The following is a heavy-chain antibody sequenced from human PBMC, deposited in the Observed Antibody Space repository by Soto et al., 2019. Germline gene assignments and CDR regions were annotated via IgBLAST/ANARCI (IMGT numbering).Heavy chain of an antibody. D-gene: IGHD1-26*01. CDR1: GGSINSYF. CDR2: IHYSGSA. V-gene: IGHV4-59*01. Sequence: SETLSLTCTVSGGSINSYFWTWIRQSPGKGLQWIGYIHYSGSANYNPSLKTRVTMSVDTSKTQFSLSLTSVTAADTAVYYCSGAESPDTAYFSLYWGQGTPVTVSS. J-gene: IGHJ4*02. CDR3: SGAESPDTAYFSLY.